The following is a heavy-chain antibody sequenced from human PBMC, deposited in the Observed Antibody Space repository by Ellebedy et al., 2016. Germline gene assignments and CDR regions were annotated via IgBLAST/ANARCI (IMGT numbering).Heavy chain of an antibody. CDR1: GFTFDDYA. V-gene: IGHV3-9*01. J-gene: IGHJ6*02. CDR3: AKDMVNSSSMDV. CDR2: ISWNSGSI. D-gene: IGHD6-19*01. Sequence: GGSLRLXCAASGFTFDDYAMHWVRQAPGKGLEWVSGISWNSGSIGYADSVKGRFTISRDNAKNSLYLQMNSLRAEDTALYYCAKDMVNSSSMDVWGQGTTVTVSS.